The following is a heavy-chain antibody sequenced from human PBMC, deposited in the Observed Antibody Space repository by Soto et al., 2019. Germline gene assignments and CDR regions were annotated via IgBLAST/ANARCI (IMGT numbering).Heavy chain of an antibody. CDR1: GLTFSSYG. J-gene: IGHJ6*02. Sequence: LRLSCAASGLTFSSYGMHWVRQAPGKGLEWVAVISYDGSNKYYADSVKGRFTISRDNSKNTLYLQMNSLRAEDTAVYYCAKDSTSGSYYYYYGMDVWGQGTTVTVSS. CDR2: ISYDGSNK. D-gene: IGHD1-26*01. CDR3: AKDSTSGSYYYYYGMDV. V-gene: IGHV3-30*18.